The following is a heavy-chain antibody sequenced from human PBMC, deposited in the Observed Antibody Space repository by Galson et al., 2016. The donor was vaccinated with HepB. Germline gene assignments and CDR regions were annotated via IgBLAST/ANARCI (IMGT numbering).Heavy chain of an antibody. CDR1: GFTFSSYA. Sequence: SQRLSCAASGFTFSSYAMSWVRQAPGKGLEWVSAISGSGSSTYYGDSVKGRFTISRDNSKNTVFLQMNSLRAEDTALYYCAKDSSVDVPSGIFDSWGQGTLVTVSS. D-gene: IGHD3-22*01. CDR3: AKDSSVDVPSGIFDS. J-gene: IGHJ4*02. CDR2: ISGSGSST. V-gene: IGHV3-23*01.